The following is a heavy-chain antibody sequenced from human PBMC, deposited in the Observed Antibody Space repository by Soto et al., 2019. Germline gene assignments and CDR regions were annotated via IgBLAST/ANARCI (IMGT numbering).Heavy chain of an antibody. Sequence: TLSLTCTVTGGCMTSGDQYCAWILDRPGEGLEWFGYINHRGSLYYNPSLKSRVSMSVDTSKNQFSLNLSSVTAADTAVYYCARELPQRQGRNMDVWGQGTTVTVS. CDR3: ARELPQRQGRNMDV. D-gene: IGHD1-1*01. CDR2: INHRGSL. J-gene: IGHJ6*02. CDR1: GGCMTSGDQY. V-gene: IGHV4-31*03.